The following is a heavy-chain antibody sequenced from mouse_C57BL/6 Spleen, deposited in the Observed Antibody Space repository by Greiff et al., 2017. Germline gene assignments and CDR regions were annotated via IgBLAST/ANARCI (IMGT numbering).Heavy chain of an antibody. V-gene: IGHV1-76*01. CDR2: IYPGSGNT. D-gene: IGHD2-4*01. Sequence: LVESGAELVRPGASVKLSCKASGYTFTDYYINWVKQRPGQGLEWIARIYPGSGNTYYNEKFKGKATLTAEKSSSTAYMQLSSLTSEDSAVYFCAREGLRHARDYWGQGTSVTVSS. CDR1: GYTFTDYY. CDR3: AREGLRHARDY. J-gene: IGHJ4*01.